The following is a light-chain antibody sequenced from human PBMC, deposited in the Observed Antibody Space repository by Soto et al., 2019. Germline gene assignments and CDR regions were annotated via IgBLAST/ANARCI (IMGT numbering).Light chain of an antibody. CDR2: DVI. J-gene: IGLJ1*01. CDR3: SSYTSSSAPYV. V-gene: IGLV2-14*03. Sequence: SVLTQPASVSGYPGQAITISCTGTSSDVGGYNYVSWYQQHPGTAPKLMIFDVINRPSGVSNRFSGSKSGNTASLTISGLQAEDEADYYCSSYTSSSAPYVFGTGTKVTVL. CDR1: SSDVGGYNY.